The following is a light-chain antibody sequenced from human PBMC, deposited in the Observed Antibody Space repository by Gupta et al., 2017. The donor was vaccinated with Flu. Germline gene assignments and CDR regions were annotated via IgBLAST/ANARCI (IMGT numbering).Light chain of an antibody. CDR2: KAS. CDR3: QQYNRPWT. Sequence: VGDRVTITCRASQSISSWLAWYQQKPGKAPKLLIYKASSLESGVPSRFSGSGSGTEFTLTISSLQPDDFATYYCQQYNRPWTFGQGTKVEIK. V-gene: IGKV1-5*03. J-gene: IGKJ1*01. CDR1: QSISSW.